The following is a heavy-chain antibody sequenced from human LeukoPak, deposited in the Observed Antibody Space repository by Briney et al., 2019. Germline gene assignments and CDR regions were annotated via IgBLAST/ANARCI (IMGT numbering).Heavy chain of an antibody. CDR2: ISWNSGSI. J-gene: IGHJ4*02. V-gene: IGHV3-9*01. Sequence: GRSLRLSCAASGFTFDDYAMHWVRHAPGKGLEWVSGISWNSGSIGYADSVKGRFTISRDNAKNSLYLQINSLRAEDTALYYCAKDIGQWLAPYFDYWGQGTLVTVSS. D-gene: IGHD6-19*01. CDR3: AKDIGQWLAPYFDY. CDR1: GFTFDDYA.